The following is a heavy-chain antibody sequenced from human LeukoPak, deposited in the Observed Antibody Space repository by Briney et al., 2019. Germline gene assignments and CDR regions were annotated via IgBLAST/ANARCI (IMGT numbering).Heavy chain of an antibody. J-gene: IGHJ4*02. CDR2: IIPLFRTS. V-gene: IGHV1-69*05. CDR3: ARVGNTVTPYYFDY. CDR1: GYTFTSYA. Sequence: SVKVSCKASGYTFTSYAISWVRQAPGQGLEYMGRIIPLFRTSNYAQKFQGRVTITTDESTSTAYMELSSLRSEDTAVYYCARVGNTVTPYYFDYWGQGTLVTVSS. D-gene: IGHD4-17*01.